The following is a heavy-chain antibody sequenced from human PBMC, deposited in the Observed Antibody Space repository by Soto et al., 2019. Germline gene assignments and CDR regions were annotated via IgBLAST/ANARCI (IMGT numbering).Heavy chain of an antibody. CDR1: GFTFSDYY. CDR3: ARASIQKVRAMTTVTYFDY. Sequence: GGSLRLSCAASGFTFSDYYMSWIRQAPGKGLEWVSYISSSGSTIYYADSVKGRFTISRDNAKNSLYLQMNSLRAEDTAVYYCARASIQKVRAMTTVTYFDYWGQGTLVTVSS. CDR2: ISSSGSTI. J-gene: IGHJ4*02. D-gene: IGHD4-17*01. V-gene: IGHV3-11*01.